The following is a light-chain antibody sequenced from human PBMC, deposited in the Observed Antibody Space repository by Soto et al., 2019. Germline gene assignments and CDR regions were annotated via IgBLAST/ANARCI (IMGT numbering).Light chain of an antibody. CDR1: SSDVGAYNY. V-gene: IGLV2-11*01. J-gene: IGLJ3*02. Sequence: QSALTQPRSVSGSPGQSVTISRTGTSSDVGAYNYVSWYQQHPGKAPKLIIYDVTKRPSGVPDRFSGSKSGNTASLTISGLQADDEADYYCCSYAGTYTLWVFGGGTKLTVL. CDR2: DVT. CDR3: CSYAGTYTLWV.